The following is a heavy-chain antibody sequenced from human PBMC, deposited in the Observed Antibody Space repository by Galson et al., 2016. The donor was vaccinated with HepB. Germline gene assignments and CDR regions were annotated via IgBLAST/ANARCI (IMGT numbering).Heavy chain of an antibody. Sequence: SLRLSCAASGFSFSDYYMAWLRQAPGKGLEWVSHIRYSGDHLSYADSVMGRFTISRDNANNSLYLNSLRADDTAVYHCVRAGGRPAMALDFWGQGTLVTVSS. CDR2: IRYSGDHL. V-gene: IGHV3-11*04. CDR1: GFSFSDYY. J-gene: IGHJ4*02. D-gene: IGHD4/OR15-4a*01. CDR3: VRAGGRPAMALDF.